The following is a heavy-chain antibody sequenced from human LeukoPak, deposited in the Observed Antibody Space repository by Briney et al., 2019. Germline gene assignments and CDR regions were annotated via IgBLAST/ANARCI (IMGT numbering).Heavy chain of an antibody. CDR3: ARSDRGVHGNVYYYYYGMDV. Sequence: ASVKVSCKASGYTFTGYYMHWVRQAPGRGLEWMGWINPNSGGTNYAQKFQGWVTMTRDTSISTAYMELSRLRSDDTAVYYCARSDRGVHGNVYYYYYGMDVWGQGTTVTVSS. D-gene: IGHD3-10*01. CDR2: INPNSGGT. V-gene: IGHV1-2*04. CDR1: GYTFTGYY. J-gene: IGHJ6*02.